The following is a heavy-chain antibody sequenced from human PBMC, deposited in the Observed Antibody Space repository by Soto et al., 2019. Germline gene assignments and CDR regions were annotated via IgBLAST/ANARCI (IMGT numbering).Heavy chain of an antibody. CDR3: ARSDGWYALHS. D-gene: IGHD6-19*01. Sequence: QVQLQESGPGLVKPSGTLSLTCAVSGASISTNNWWSWVRQPPGKGLEWIGEIYQSGSTSYNPSLKSRVTISVDKSKKQFSLKLSSVTAADTAVYYRARSDGWYALHSWGQGTLVTVSS. V-gene: IGHV4-4*02. J-gene: IGHJ4*02. CDR1: GASISTNNW. CDR2: IYQSGST.